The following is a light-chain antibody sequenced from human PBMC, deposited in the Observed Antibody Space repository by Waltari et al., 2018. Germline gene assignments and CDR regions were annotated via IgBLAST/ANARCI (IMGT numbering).Light chain of an antibody. V-gene: IGKV1-9*01. CDR2: AAS. Sequence: DIQLTQSPSFLSASVGDRVTFTCRASQGMRGYLAWYQQKPNKAPKLLINAASTLQSGVPSRFSGGKSGTEFTLTISSLQPEDFATYFCQHVYSYPVTFGGGTTLDI. J-gene: IGKJ4*01. CDR3: QHVYSYPVT. CDR1: QGMRGY.